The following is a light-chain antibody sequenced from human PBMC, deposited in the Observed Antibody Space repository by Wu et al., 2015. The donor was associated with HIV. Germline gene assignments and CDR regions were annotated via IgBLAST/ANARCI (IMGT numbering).Light chain of an antibody. V-gene: IGKV3-11*01. J-gene: IGKJ4*01. Sequence: EIVLTRSPATLSLSPGERATLSCRASQSVRVFLVWYQQKPGQAPRLLIYDASKRATGIPARFSGSGSGTDFTLTISSLEPEDFAVYYCQQRNTWPRTFGGGTNGGDQT. CDR2: DAS. CDR3: QQRNTWPRT. CDR1: QSVRVF.